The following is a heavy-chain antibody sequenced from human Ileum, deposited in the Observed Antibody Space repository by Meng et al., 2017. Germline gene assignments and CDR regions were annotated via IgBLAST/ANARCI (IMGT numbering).Heavy chain of an antibody. D-gene: IGHD4-23*01. V-gene: IGHV4-4*02. CDR2: ISHSGSA. Sequence: QRQRSGPGLLRPSGTLSLTVAVSGGSISSNTYWSWARQPPGKGLEWIGQISHSGSAYYNPSLKSRVTMSVDKSKSQFSLMLTSVTAADTAIYYCARHGGYSQDFWGQGTLVTVSS. J-gene: IGHJ4*02. CDR1: GGSISSNTY. CDR3: ARHGGYSQDF.